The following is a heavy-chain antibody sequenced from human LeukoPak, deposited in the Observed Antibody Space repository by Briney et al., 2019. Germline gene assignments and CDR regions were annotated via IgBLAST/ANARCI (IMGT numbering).Heavy chain of an antibody. V-gene: IGHV3-23*01. CDR3: AKRYCSGATCYPRFFDY. CDR1: GFTFSNYA. Sequence: PGGSLRLSCATSGFTFSNYAMRWVRQAPGNGLEWVSSISASGGVTDYADSVKGRFTISRDNSMNTLFLQMNSLRAEDSAVYYCAKRYCSGATCYPRFFDYWGQGTLVTVSS. D-gene: IGHD2-15*01. CDR2: ISASGGVT. J-gene: IGHJ4*02.